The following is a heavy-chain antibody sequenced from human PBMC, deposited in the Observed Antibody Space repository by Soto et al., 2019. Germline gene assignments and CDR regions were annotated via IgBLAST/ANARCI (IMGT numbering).Heavy chain of an antibody. CDR1: GGSISSGDYY. CDR3: ASRGYRRPANAFDP. Sequence: PSETLSLTCTVSGGSISSGDYYWSWIRQPPGKGLEWIGYIYYSGSTYYNPSLKSRVTISVDTSKNQFSLKLSSVTAADTAVYYCASRGYRRPANAFDPWGQGTLVTVS. D-gene: IGHD6-25*01. J-gene: IGHJ5*02. CDR2: IYYSGST. V-gene: IGHV4-30-4*01.